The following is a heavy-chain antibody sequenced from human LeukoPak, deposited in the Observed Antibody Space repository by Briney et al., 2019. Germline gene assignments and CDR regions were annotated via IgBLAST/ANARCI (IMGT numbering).Heavy chain of an antibody. J-gene: IGHJ4*02. CDR3: ATYSTGRYKGLEY. V-gene: IGHV3-7*03. Sequence: GGSLRLSCAASGFTFSSYWMSWVRQAPGKGPEWVANINTDGSEKYYVDSLKGRFTISRDNAENSLYLQMNSLRAEDTAVYYCATYSTGRYKGLEYWGQGTLVTVSS. CDR2: INTDGSEK. CDR1: GFTFSSYW. D-gene: IGHD6-19*01.